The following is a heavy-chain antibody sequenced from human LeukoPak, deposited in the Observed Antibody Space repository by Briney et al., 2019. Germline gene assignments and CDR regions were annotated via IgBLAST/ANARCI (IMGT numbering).Heavy chain of an antibody. J-gene: IGHJ6*02. Sequence: SVKVSCKASGYTFTGYYMHWVRQAPGQGLEWMGWINPNSGGTNYAQKFQGRVTMTRNTSISTAYMELSSLRSEDTAVYYCARADYDSSGYANLYYYYGMDVWGQGTTVTVSS. D-gene: IGHD3-22*01. V-gene: IGHV1-2*02. CDR1: GYTFTGYY. CDR2: INPNSGGT. CDR3: ARADYDSSGYANLYYYYGMDV.